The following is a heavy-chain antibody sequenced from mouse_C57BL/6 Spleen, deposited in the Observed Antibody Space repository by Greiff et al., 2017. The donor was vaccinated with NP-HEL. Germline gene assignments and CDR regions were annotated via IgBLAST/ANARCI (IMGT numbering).Heavy chain of an antibody. CDR1: GFTFSSYA. J-gene: IGHJ4*01. CDR2: ISDGGSYT. CDR3: AREGDDGYPYAMDY. Sequence: EVKLVESGGGLVKPGGSLKLSCAASGFTFSSYAMSWVRQTPEKRLEWVATISDGGSYTYYPDNVKGRFTISRDNAKNNLYLQMSHLKSEDTALYYCAREGDDGYPYAMDYWGQGTSVTVSS. V-gene: IGHV5-4*01. D-gene: IGHD2-3*01.